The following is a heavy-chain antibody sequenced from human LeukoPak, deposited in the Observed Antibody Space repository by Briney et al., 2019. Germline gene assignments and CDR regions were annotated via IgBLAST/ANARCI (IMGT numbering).Heavy chain of an antibody. V-gene: IGHV1-69*13. J-gene: IGHJ4*02. Sequence: VASVKVSCKASGGTFSSYAISWVRQAPGQGLEWMGGIIPIFGTANYAQKFQGRVTITADESTSTAYMELSSLRSEGTAKYYCARGWLADSTVVTPYNYWGQGTVVTVSS. CDR2: IIPIFGTA. D-gene: IGHD4-23*01. CDR1: GGTFSSYA. CDR3: ARGWLADSTVVTPYNY.